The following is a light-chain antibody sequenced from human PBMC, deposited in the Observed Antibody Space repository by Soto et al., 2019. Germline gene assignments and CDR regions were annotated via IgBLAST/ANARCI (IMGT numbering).Light chain of an antibody. CDR1: QGISSY. V-gene: IGKV1-9*01. CDR3: HRHT. Sequence: DIQLTQSPSFLSASVGDRVTITCRASQGISSYLAWYQQKPGKAPKLLIYAASTLQSGVPSRFSGSGSGTEFTLTISSLQPEDFATYYCHRHTFGGGTKVEIK. J-gene: IGKJ4*01. CDR2: AAS.